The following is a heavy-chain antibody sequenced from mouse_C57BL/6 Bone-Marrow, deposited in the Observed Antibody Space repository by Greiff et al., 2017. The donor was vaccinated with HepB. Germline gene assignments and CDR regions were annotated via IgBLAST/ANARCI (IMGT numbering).Heavy chain of an antibody. CDR1: GFTFSSYA. V-gene: IGHV5-4*01. CDR2: ISDGGSYT. Sequence: EVMLVESGGGLVKPGGSLKLSCAASGFTFSSYAMSWVRQTPEKRLEWVATISDGGSYTYYPDNVKGRFTISRDNAKNNLYLQMSHLKSEDTAMYYCARDLWDAYWGQGTLVTVSA. CDR3: ARDLWDAY. D-gene: IGHD4-1*01. J-gene: IGHJ3*01.